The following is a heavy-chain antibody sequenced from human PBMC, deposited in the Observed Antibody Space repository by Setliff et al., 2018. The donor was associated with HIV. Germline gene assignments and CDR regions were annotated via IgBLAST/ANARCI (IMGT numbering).Heavy chain of an antibody. V-gene: IGHV3-48*03. D-gene: IGHD3-22*01. CDR1: GFTFSSYE. CDR3: ARGHYFKDV. Sequence: GESLKISCAASGFTFSSYEMNWVRQAPGKGLEWVSYTSGSGSAMYYADSVEGRFTISRDNAKNSLYLQMNSLRAEDTAVYHCARGHYFKDVWGQGTTVTVSS. CDR2: TSGSGSAM. J-gene: IGHJ6*02.